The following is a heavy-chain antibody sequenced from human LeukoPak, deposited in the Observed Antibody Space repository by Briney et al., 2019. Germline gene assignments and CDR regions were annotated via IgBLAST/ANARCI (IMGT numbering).Heavy chain of an antibody. CDR2: ISGSGGST. V-gene: IGHV3-23*01. Sequence: PGGSLRLSCAASGFTFSSYAMSWVRQAPGKGLEWVSAISGSGGSTYYADSVKGRFTISRDNAKNSLYLQMNSLRAEDAALYYCARSMSYYDSSGFFDYWGQGTLVTVSS. CDR3: ARSMSYYDSSGFFDY. CDR1: GFTFSSYA. D-gene: IGHD3-22*01. J-gene: IGHJ4*02.